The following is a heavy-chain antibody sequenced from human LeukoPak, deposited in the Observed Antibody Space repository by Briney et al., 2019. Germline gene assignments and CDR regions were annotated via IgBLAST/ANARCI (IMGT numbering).Heavy chain of an antibody. Sequence: SETLSLTCTVSGASISSYYWSWIRQPPGKGLEWIGYIYYSGYTNYNPSLKNRVTISVDTSRNQFSLKVNSVTAADTALYYCARDLGYCSTTSCYPWFDPWGQGTLVIVSS. CDR2: IYYSGYT. D-gene: IGHD2-2*03. J-gene: IGHJ5*02. CDR3: ARDLGYCSTTSCYPWFDP. CDR1: GASISSYY. V-gene: IGHV4-59*13.